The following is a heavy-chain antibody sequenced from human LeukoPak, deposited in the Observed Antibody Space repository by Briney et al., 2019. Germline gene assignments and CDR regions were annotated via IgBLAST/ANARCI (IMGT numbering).Heavy chain of an antibody. D-gene: IGHD3-9*01. CDR2: INHSGST. Sequence: SETLSLTCAVYGGSFSGYYWSWIRQPPGKGLEWIGEINHSGSTNYNPSLKSRVTISVDTSKNQFSLKLSSVTAADTAVYYCARVVRYFDWLGPYYSDYWGQGTLVTVSS. CDR1: GGSFSGYY. J-gene: IGHJ4*02. CDR3: ARVVRYFDWLGPYYSDY. V-gene: IGHV4-34*01.